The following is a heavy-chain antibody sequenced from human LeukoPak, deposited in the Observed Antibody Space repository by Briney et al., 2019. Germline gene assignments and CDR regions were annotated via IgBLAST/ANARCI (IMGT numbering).Heavy chain of an antibody. J-gene: IGHJ4*02. CDR2: ISAYNGNA. D-gene: IGHD4-17*01. CDR3: ARDPTYGDPADY. CDR1: GYTFTSYG. Sequence: ASVKVSCKASGYTFTSYGISWVRQAPGQGLEWMGWISAYNGNANYAQKLQGRVTMTTDTSTSTAYMELRSLRSDDTAVYYCARDPTYGDPADYWGQGTLVTVSS. V-gene: IGHV1-18*01.